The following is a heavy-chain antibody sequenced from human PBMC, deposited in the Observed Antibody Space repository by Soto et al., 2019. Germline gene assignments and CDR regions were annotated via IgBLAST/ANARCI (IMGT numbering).Heavy chain of an antibody. V-gene: IGHV3-43*01. Sequence: GGSLRLSCAASGFAFDDYTMHWVRQAPGKGLEWVSLISWDGGSTYYADSVKGRFTISRDNSKNSLYLQMNSLRTEDTALYYCAKGQHGGYDSNYYFDYWGQGTLVTVSS. CDR2: ISWDGGST. J-gene: IGHJ4*02. CDR1: GFAFDDYT. D-gene: IGHD5-12*01. CDR3: AKGQHGGYDSNYYFDY.